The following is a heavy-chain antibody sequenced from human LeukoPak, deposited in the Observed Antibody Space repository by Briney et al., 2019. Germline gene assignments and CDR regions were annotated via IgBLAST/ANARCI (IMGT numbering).Heavy chain of an antibody. V-gene: IGHV4-39*01. D-gene: IGHD6-13*01. Sequence: PSETLSLTCTVSGGSVSSSGDYWGWIRQPPGKGLEWIGSIYYSGSTYYNPSLRSRVTISVDTSKNQFSLKLSSVSAADTAVFYCARHVGSSSFFDYWGQGTLVTVSS. CDR2: IYYSGST. J-gene: IGHJ4*02. CDR1: GGSVSSSGDY. CDR3: ARHVGSSSFFDY.